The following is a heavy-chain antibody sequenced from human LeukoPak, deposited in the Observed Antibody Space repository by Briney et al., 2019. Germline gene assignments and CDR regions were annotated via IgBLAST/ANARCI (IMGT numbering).Heavy chain of an antibody. Sequence: GGSLRLSCAASGFTFSSYGMHWVRQAPGKGLEWVAVISYDGSNKYYADSVQGRFTISRDSSKNTLYLQMNSLRAEDTAVYYCAELGITMIGGVWGKGTTVTISS. CDR2: ISYDGSNK. CDR3: AELGITMIGGV. V-gene: IGHV3-30*18. CDR1: GFTFSSYG. J-gene: IGHJ6*04. D-gene: IGHD3-10*02.